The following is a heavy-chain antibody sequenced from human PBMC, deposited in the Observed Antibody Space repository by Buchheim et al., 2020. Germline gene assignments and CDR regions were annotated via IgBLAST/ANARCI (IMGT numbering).Heavy chain of an antibody. Sequence: QVQLVESGGGVVQPGRSLRLSCAASGFTFSSYAMHWVRQAPGKGLEWVAVISYDGSNKYYADSVKGRFTISRDNSKNTLYLQMNSLRAEDTAVYYCARERIAVAVSDYWGQRTL. CDR3: ARERIAVAVSDY. D-gene: IGHD6-19*01. J-gene: IGHJ4*02. CDR1: GFTFSSYA. V-gene: IGHV3-30-3*01. CDR2: ISYDGSNK.